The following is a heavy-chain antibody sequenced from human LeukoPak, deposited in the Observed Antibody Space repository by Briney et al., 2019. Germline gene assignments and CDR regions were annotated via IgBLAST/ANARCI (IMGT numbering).Heavy chain of an antibody. V-gene: IGHV3-30-3*01. D-gene: IGHD3-3*01. CDR3: VRGDDFWSGYYIQSFYYGMDV. J-gene: IGHJ6*02. CDR1: RFTFSWYA. CDR2: VSIDGGSK. Sequence: GGSLGLSCAASRFTFSWYAMHWVRQAPGKGLEWVAFVSIDGGSKYYADSVKGRFTISRDNSKDTLDLQMTSLRGDDTAVYYCVRGDDFWSGYYIQSFYYGMDVWGQGTTVTVSS.